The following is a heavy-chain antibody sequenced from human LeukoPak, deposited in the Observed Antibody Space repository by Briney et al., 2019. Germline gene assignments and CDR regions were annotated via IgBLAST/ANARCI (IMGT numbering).Heavy chain of an antibody. Sequence: SETLSLTCAVYGGSFSGYYWSWTRQPPGKGLEWIGRIYTSGSTNYNPSLKSRVTMSVDTSKNQFSLKLGSVTAADTAVYYCARDLNDILTGAYYMDVWGKGTTVTISS. J-gene: IGHJ6*03. V-gene: IGHV4-4*07. D-gene: IGHD3-9*01. CDR2: IYTSGST. CDR1: GGSFSGYY. CDR3: ARDLNDILTGAYYMDV.